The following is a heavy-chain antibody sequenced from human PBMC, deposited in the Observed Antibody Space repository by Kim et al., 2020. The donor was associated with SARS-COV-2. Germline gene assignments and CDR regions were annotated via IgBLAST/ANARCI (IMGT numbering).Heavy chain of an antibody. D-gene: IGHD6-13*01. CDR3: VRGFGQQLPS. V-gene: IGHV6-1*01. CDR1: GDSVSSNSAA. CDR2: TYYNSKWYN. J-gene: IGHJ4*02. Sequence: SQTLSLTCAISGDSVSSNSAAWNWIRQSPSRGLEWLGRTYYNSKWYNDYAVSVKSRITINPDTTKNQFSLQLNSVTPEDTAMYYCVRGFGQQLPSWGQGTLVTVSS.